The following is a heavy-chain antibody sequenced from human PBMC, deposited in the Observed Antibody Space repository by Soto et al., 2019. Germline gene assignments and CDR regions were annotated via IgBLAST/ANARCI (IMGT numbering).Heavy chain of an antibody. CDR1: GGSISSYY. D-gene: IGHD1-26*01. CDR2: IYYSGST. J-gene: IGHJ5*02. CDR3: ARVWEMAYTPGANWFDP. V-gene: IGHV4-59*01. Sequence: SETLSLTCTVSGGSISSYYWSWIRQPPGRGLEWIGYIYYSGSTNYNPSLRSRVTISVDTSKNQFSLKLSSVTAADTAVYYCARVWEMAYTPGANWFDPWGQGTLVTAPQ.